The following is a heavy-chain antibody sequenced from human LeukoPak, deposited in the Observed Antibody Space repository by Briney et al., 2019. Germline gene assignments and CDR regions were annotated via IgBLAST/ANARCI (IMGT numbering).Heavy chain of an antibody. D-gene: IGHD3-16*01. CDR3: AKDKGFGHAEYYFHY. CDR1: GFTFRSYA. Sequence: GGSLRLSCAASGFTFRSYAMSWVRQAPGKGLEWVSAISGSGGSTYHADSVKGRFTISRDNSKNTLYLQMNSLRAEDTAVYYCAKDKGFGHAEYYFHYWGQGTLVTVSS. V-gene: IGHV3-23*01. J-gene: IGHJ4*02. CDR2: ISGSGGST.